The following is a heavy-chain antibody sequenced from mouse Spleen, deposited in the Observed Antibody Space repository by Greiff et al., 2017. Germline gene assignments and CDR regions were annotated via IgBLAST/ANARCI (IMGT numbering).Heavy chain of an antibody. J-gene: IGHJ3*01. V-gene: IGHV5-16*01. D-gene: IGHD2-3*01. CDR1: GFTFSDYY. CDR3: ARADGYYGAY. Sequence: EVQVVESEGGLVQPGSSMKLSCTASGFTFSDYYMAWVRQVPEKGLEWVANINYDGSSTYYLDSLKSRFIISRDNAKNILYLQMSSLKSEDTATYYCARADGYYGAYWGQGTLVTVSA. CDR2: INYDGSST.